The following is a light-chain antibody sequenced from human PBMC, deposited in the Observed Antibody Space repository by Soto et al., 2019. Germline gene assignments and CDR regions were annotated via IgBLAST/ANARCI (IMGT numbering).Light chain of an antibody. V-gene: IGKV1-39*01. CDR2: AAS. CDR1: QSITTY. Sequence: DIQMTQSPSSLSASVGDRVTITCRASQSITTYLNWYRPKPGKAPKLLIYAASSLQSGVPSRFSGSGSETEFTLSISSLQPEDFATYFCQQIYSAPLTFGGGTKVEIK. J-gene: IGKJ4*01. CDR3: QQIYSAPLT.